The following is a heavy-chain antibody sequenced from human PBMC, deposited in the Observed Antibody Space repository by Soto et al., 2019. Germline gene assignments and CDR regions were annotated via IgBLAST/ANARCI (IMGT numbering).Heavy chain of an antibody. D-gene: IGHD4-17*01. CDR3: AKPGDYNDHDAFDI. CDR1: GGVFSSYT. V-gene: IGHV1-69*02. Sequence: QVQLVQSGAEVKKPGSSVRVSCKASGGVFSSYTINWLRQAPGQGLEWMGRIIPVLDKPNYAQKFQGRVTISADKSTSTAYMELSSLTSEATAVYFCAKPGDYNDHDAFDIWGQGTRVTVSS. CDR2: IIPVLDKP. J-gene: IGHJ3*02.